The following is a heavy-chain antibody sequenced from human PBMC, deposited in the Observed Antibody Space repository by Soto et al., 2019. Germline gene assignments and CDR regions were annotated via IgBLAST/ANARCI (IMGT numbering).Heavy chain of an antibody. D-gene: IGHD3-10*01. Sequence: EVQLLESGGGLVQPGGSLRLSCAASGFTFSSYAMSWVRQAPGKGLEWVSAISGSGGSTYYAESVKGRFTISRDNSKNTLYLQMNSLRAEDTAVYYCANVLLWFGELFDFDYWGQGTLVTVSS. V-gene: IGHV3-23*01. CDR1: GFTFSSYA. CDR3: ANVLLWFGELFDFDY. J-gene: IGHJ4*02. CDR2: ISGSGGST.